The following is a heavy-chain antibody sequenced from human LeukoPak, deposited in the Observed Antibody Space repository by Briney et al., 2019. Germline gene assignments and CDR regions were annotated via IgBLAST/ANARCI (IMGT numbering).Heavy chain of an antibody. CDR3: ARDVILAGAIPAALYH. J-gene: IGHJ4*02. CDR2: IKQDGSEK. D-gene: IGHD2-2*01. CDR1: GFTFSSYW. Sequence: GGSLRLSCAASGFTFSSYWMSWVRQAPGKGLEWVANIKQDGSEKYYVDSVKGRFTISRDNAKNSLYLQMNSLRAEDTAVYYCARDVILAGAIPAALYHWGQGTLVTVSS. V-gene: IGHV3-7*01.